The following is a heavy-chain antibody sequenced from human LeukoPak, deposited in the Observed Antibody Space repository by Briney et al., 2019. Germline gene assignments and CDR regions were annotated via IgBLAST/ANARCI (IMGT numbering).Heavy chain of an antibody. D-gene: IGHD3-3*01. J-gene: IGHJ5*02. CDR2: INHRGTT. V-gene: IGHV4-34*01. CDR3: ARLSVSMFGVVRNWFDP. CDR1: GGSLSGYY. Sequence: PSETLSLTCAVYGGSLSGYYWSWIRKSPGKGLEWIGEINHRGTTKYNPFLLSRVATSLDTSKNQFSLRMNSVTAADTAVYYCARLSVSMFGVVRNWFDPWGQGTLVTVSP.